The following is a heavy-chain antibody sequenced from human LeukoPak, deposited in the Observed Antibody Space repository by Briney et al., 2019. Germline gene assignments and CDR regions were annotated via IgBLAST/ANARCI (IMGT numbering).Heavy chain of an antibody. CDR3: AKVVYRWFGANYFDY. CDR2: ISGSGDST. CDR1: GFTSSSFA. D-gene: IGHD3-10*01. J-gene: IGHJ4*02. Sequence: GGSLRLSCAASGFTSSSFAMSWVRQAPGKGLEWVSAISGSGDSTYYADSVKGRFTISRDNSKNTLYLQMNSLRAEDTALYYCAKVVYRWFGANYFDYWGQGTLVTVSS. V-gene: IGHV3-23*01.